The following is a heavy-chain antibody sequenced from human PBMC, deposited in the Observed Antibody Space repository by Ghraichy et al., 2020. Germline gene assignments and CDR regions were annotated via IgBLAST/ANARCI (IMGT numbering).Heavy chain of an antibody. V-gene: IGHV4-34*01. CDR2: INHSGST. Sequence: SETLSLTCAVYGGSFSGYYWSWIRQPPGKGLEWIGEINHSGSTNYNPSLKSRVTISVDTSKNQFSLKLSSVTAADTAVYYCARGFIYFTMVRGVNYGMDVSSQKTTSTVSS. J-gene: IGHJ6*02. CDR3: ARGFIYFTMVRGVNYGMDV. CDR1: GGSFSGYY. D-gene: IGHD3-10*01.